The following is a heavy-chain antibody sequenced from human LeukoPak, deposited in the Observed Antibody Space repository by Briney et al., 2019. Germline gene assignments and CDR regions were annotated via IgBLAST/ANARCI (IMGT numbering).Heavy chain of an antibody. CDR3: AGAVGTSWLLDY. Sequence: GGSLRLSCAASGFTFSSYGMHWVRQAPGKGLEWVAVIWYDGSNKYYADSVKGRFTISRDNSKNTLYLQMNSLRAEDTAVYYCAGAVGTSWLLDYWGQGTLVTVSS. V-gene: IGHV3-33*01. D-gene: IGHD2-2*01. CDR2: IWYDGSNK. CDR1: GFTFSSYG. J-gene: IGHJ4*02.